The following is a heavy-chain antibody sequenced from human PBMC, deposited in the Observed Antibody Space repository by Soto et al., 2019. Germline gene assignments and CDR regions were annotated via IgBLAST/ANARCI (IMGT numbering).Heavy chain of an antibody. CDR2: IIPIFGTA. CDR1: GGTFSSYA. Sequence: QVQLVQSGAEVKKPGSSVKVSCKASGGTFSSYAISWVRQAPGQGLEWMGGIIPIFGTANYAQKFQGRVTITADKSTSPAYMELSSLISEDTAVYYCARRRYCSSTSCYPTGLDYYYYGMDVWGQGTTVTVSS. J-gene: IGHJ6*02. CDR3: ARRRYCSSTSCYPTGLDYYYYGMDV. V-gene: IGHV1-69*06. D-gene: IGHD2-2*01.